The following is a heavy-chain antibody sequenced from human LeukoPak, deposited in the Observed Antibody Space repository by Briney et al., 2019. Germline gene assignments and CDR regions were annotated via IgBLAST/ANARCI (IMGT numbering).Heavy chain of an antibody. D-gene: IGHD5-18*01. Sequence: SVKVSCKASGGTFSSYAISWVRQAPGQGLEWMGGIIPIFGTANYAQKFQGRVTITADESTSTAYMELRSLRSDDTAVYYCARDGLLWGYSYGNFDYWGQGTLVTVSS. CDR2: IIPIFGTA. CDR3: ARDGLLWGYSYGNFDY. J-gene: IGHJ4*02. CDR1: GGTFSSYA. V-gene: IGHV1-69*13.